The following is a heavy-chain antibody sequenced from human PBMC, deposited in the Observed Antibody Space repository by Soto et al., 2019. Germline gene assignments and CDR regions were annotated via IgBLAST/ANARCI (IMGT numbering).Heavy chain of an antibody. D-gene: IGHD1-1*01. J-gene: IGHJ4*02. CDR1: GGSISSYY. CDR3: ARDERGVEH. V-gene: IGHV4-59*01. Sequence: ASETLSLTCTVSGGSISSYYWSWIRQPPGKGLEWIGYIYYSGSTNYNPSLKSRVTISVDTSKNQFSLKLSSVTAADTAVYYCARDERGVEHWGQGTLVTVSS. CDR2: IYYSGST.